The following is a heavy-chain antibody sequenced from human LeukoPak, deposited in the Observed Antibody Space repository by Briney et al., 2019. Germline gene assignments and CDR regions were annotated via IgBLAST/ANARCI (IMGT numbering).Heavy chain of an antibody. CDR1: GFTFSSYW. CDR3: ARDYLYYYDSSGYYYGY. V-gene: IGHV3-7*01. D-gene: IGHD3-22*01. CDR2: IKQDGSEK. Sequence: GGSLRLPCAASGFTFSSYWMSWVRQAPGKGLEWVANIKQDGSEKYYVDSVKGRFTISRDNAKNSLYLQMNSLRAEDTAVYYCARDYLYYYDSSGYYYGYWGQGTLVTVSS. J-gene: IGHJ4*02.